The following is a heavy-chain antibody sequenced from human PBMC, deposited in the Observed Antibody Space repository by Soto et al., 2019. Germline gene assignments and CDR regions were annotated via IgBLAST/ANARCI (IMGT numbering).Heavy chain of an antibody. J-gene: IGHJ4*02. V-gene: IGHV1-8*01. D-gene: IGHD2-15*01. CDR1: GCTFTHFD. CDR2: MNPDSGNS. CDR3: ARAYHLVPKF. Sequence: QVHLVQSGAEVRKPGASVRVSCKTSGCTFTHFDIHWVRQATGQGLEWVGWMNPDSGNSGFTQRFQGRVSMTRNASMSTAYMEIHSLTSADTAIYYCARAYHLVPKFWGQGTLVTVSS.